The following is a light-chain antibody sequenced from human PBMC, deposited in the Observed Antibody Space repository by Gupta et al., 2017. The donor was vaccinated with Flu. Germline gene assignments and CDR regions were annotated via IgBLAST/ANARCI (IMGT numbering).Light chain of an antibody. CDR3: QQCSNWPIT. CDR1: QSVSSY. Sequence: EIVLTQTPVTLSFAPGERGTLSRKASQSVSSYLAWYRHKPGQAPRLLIYGESNRATGTPARFSGSGSGTDFTLTISSLEPEDFAVYYCQQCSNWPITFGQGTRLEIK. CDR2: GES. V-gene: IGKV3-11*01. J-gene: IGKJ5*01.